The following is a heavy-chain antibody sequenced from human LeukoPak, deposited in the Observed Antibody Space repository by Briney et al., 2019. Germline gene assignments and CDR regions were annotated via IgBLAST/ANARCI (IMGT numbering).Heavy chain of an antibody. J-gene: IGHJ3*02. CDR3: ARAPRAYYDSSGQRAFDI. Sequence: SETLSLTCTVSGGSISSYYWSWIRQPAGKGLEWIGRIYTSGSTNYNPSLKSRVTMSVDASKNQFSLKLSSVTAADTAVYYCARAPRAYYDSSGQRAFDIWGQGTMVTVSS. D-gene: IGHD3-22*01. CDR1: GGSISSYY. CDR2: IYTSGST. V-gene: IGHV4-4*07.